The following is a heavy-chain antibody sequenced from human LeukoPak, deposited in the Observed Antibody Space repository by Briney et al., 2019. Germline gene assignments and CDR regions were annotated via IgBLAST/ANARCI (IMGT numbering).Heavy chain of an antibody. D-gene: IGHD3-16*01. Sequence: SGTPSLTCAVSGGSISSSNWWRGVRPPPGKGLEWIGEIYHSGSTNYNPSLKSRVTISVDKSKNQFSLKLSSVTAADTAVYYCAKDLMDTYRWGIDYWGQGTLVTVSS. J-gene: IGHJ4*02. CDR1: GGSISSSNW. CDR3: AKDLMDTYRWGIDY. CDR2: IYHSGST. V-gene: IGHV4-4*02.